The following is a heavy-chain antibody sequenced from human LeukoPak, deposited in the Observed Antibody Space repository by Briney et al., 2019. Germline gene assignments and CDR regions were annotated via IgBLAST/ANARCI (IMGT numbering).Heavy chain of an antibody. Sequence: KPSETLSLTCTVSGGSITSSSYSWVWMRQPPGKGLEWIGSIFYSGRTNYNPSLETRVAISVDMSNNQFSLRLSFVTAADMAVYYCARLGSAWFDPWGPGTLVTVSS. CDR3: ARLGSAWFDP. V-gene: IGHV4-39*01. CDR1: GGSITSSSYS. CDR2: IFYSGRT. J-gene: IGHJ5*02.